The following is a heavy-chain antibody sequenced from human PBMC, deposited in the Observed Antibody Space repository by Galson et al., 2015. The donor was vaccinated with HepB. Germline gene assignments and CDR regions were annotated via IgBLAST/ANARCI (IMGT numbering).Heavy chain of an antibody. CDR3: ARAHNGYNWFDP. J-gene: IGHJ5*02. D-gene: IGHD1-1*01. CDR2: ISSSSSYI. CDR1: GFTFSSYS. V-gene: IGHV3-21*01. Sequence: SLRLSCAASGFTFSSYSMNWVRQAPGKGLEWVSSISSSSSYIYYADSVKGRFTISRDNAKNSLYLQMNSLRAEDTAVYYCARAHNGYNWFDPWGQGTLVTVSS.